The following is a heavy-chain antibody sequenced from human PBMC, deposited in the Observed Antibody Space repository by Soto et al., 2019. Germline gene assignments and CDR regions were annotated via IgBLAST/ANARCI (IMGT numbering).Heavy chain of an antibody. D-gene: IGHD3-10*01. J-gene: IGHJ4*02. V-gene: IGHV4-4*02. CDR3: AGRRDGSGSLDY. CDR1: GGSISSNNW. CDR2: IYHSGTT. Sequence: QVQLQESGPGLVKPSGTLSLTCAVSGGSISSNNWWIWVRQPPGKGLEWIGEIYHSGTTGYNPSFKSRGTISVDQSKKQFSLKRSSVTAADTAVYYCAGRRDGSGSLDYWGQGPLLTVSS.